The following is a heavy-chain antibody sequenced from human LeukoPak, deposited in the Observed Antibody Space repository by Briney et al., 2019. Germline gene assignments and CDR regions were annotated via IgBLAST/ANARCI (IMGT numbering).Heavy chain of an antibody. V-gene: IGHV4-34*01. Sequence: PSEILSLTCAVYGGSFSGYYWSWIRQPPGKGLEWIGEINHSGSTNYNPSLKSRVTISVDTSKNQFSLKLSSVTAADTAVYYCARGRFRGDWYYYGMDVWGQGTTVTVSS. CDR2: INHSGST. J-gene: IGHJ6*02. CDR3: ARGRFRGDWYYYGMDV. CDR1: GGSFSGYY. D-gene: IGHD2-21*02.